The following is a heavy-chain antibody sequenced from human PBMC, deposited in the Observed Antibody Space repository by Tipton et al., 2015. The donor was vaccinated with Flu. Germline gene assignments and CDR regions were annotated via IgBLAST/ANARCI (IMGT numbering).Heavy chain of an antibody. CDR2: INHSGST. Sequence: TLSLTCAVYGGSFSGYYWSWIRQPPGKGLEWIGKINHSGSTNYNPSLKSRVTISVDTSKNQFSLKLSSVTAADTAVYYCARGRAFDIWGQGTMVTVSS. V-gene: IGHV4-34*01. J-gene: IGHJ3*02. CDR3: ARGRAFDI. CDR1: GGSFSGYY.